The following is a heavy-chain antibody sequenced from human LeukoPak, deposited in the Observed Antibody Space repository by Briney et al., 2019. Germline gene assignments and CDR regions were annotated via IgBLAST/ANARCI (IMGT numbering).Heavy chain of an antibody. CDR1: GGSISSSSYY. Sequence: SETLSLTCTVSGGSISSSSYYWGWIRQPPGKGLEWIGSIYYSGSTYYNPSLKSRVTISVDTSKNQFSLKLSSVTAADTAVYYCARQELLQSSYAFDIWGQGTMVTVSS. CDR3: ARQELLQSSYAFDI. CDR2: IYYSGST. J-gene: IGHJ3*02. V-gene: IGHV4-39*01. D-gene: IGHD1-26*01.